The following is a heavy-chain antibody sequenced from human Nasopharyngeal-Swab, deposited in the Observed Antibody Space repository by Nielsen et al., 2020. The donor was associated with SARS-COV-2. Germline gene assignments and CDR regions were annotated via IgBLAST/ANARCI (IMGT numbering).Heavy chain of an antibody. Sequence: GGSLRLSCKDSGSSFTSNWIGWVRKMPGKGLEWMGIIFPRDSDTRYRPSFQAQVTISVDKSINTAYLQWNSLKASDTAMYYCARSSEYCSRGTCRFEYWGQGTLLTVSS. D-gene: IGHD2-15*01. CDR3: ARSSEYCSRGTCRFEY. CDR1: GSSFTSNW. J-gene: IGHJ4*02. CDR2: IFPRDSDT. V-gene: IGHV5-51*01.